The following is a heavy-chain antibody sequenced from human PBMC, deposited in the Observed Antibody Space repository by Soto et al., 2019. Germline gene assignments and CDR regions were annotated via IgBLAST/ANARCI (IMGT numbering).Heavy chain of an antibody. CDR3: AHRGGAAVGLYYFDY. V-gene: IGHV2-5*01. CDR2: IYLHDDK. D-gene: IGHD6-13*01. CDR1: GFSLTTTGVG. J-gene: IGHJ4*02. Sequence: SGPTLVNPTQTLTLTCAFSGFSLTTTGVGVSWIRQPPGTALEWLALIYLHDDKRYSPSLXSMLTITEDTSKNQVVLTMTNMDPVDTATYYCAHRGGAAVGLYYFDYWGQGALVTVSS.